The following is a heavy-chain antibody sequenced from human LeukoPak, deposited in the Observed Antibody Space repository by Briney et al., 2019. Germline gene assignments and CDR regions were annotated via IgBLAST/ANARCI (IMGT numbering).Heavy chain of an antibody. CDR3: ARDRPSPYYYYMDV. J-gene: IGHJ6*03. CDR1: GGSISSSSYY. CDR2: IYYSGST. V-gene: IGHV4-39*07. Sequence: PSETLSLTCTVSGGSISSSSYYWGWIRQPPGKGLEWIGSIYYSGSTYYNPSLKSRVTISVDTSKNQFSLKLSSVTAADTAVYYCARDRPSPYYYYMDVWGKGTTVTVSS.